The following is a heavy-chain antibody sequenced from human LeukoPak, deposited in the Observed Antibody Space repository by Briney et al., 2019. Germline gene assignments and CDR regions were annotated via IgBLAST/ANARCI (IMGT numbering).Heavy chain of an antibody. Sequence: GASVKVSCKASGYTFTGHYMHWVRQAPGQGLEWMGWINPNSGGTNYAQKFQGRVTMTRDTSISTAYMELSRLRSDDTAVYYCARGAQYHDSSEGYDYWGQGTLVTVSS. D-gene: IGHD3-22*01. V-gene: IGHV1-2*02. CDR2: INPNSGGT. CDR1: GYTFTGHY. J-gene: IGHJ4*02. CDR3: ARGAQYHDSSEGYDY.